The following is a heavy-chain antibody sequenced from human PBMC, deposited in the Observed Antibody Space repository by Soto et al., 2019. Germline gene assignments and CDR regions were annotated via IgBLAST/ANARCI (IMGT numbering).Heavy chain of an antibody. J-gene: IGHJ5*01. CDR2: TSIGGNT. D-gene: IGHD3-10*01. Sequence: GGSLRLSCEASGFPFNTYAMTWFRQLPGMGLEWVSTTSIGGNTDFAESVRGRFSVSRDSSKNTLYLQMTNLRAEDAAIYFCAKDLRFGLVVHTKGVFASWAQGTRVTVSS. V-gene: IGHV3-23*01. CDR1: GFPFNTYA. CDR3: AKDLRFGLVVHTKGVFAS.